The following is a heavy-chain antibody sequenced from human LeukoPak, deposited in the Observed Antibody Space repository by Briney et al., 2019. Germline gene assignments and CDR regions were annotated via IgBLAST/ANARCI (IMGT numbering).Heavy chain of an antibody. J-gene: IGHJ6*02. V-gene: IGHV1-8*01. CDR3: ASNPYHSGYSGRENYYGMDV. D-gene: IGHD3-22*01. CDR2: MNPNSGNT. CDR1: GYTFTSYD. Sequence: ASVTVSCKASGYTFTSYDINWVRQATGQGLEWMGWMNPNSGNTGYAQKFQGRVTMTRNTSISTAYMELSSLRSEDTAVYYCASNPYHSGYSGRENYYGMDVWGQGTTVTVSS.